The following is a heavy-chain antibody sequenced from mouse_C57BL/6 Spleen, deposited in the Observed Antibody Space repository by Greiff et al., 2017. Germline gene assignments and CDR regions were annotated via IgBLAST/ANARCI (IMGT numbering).Heavy chain of an antibody. Sequence: QVQLQQPGAELVMPGASVKLSCKASGYTFTSYWMHWVKQRPGQGLEWIGEIDPSDSNTNYNQKFKGKSTLTVDKSSSTAYMQLRSLTSEDSAVYYCARVYYGNSYFDYWGQGTTLTVSS. CDR1: GYTFTSYW. CDR3: ARVYYGNSYFDY. V-gene: IGHV1-69*01. J-gene: IGHJ2*01. D-gene: IGHD2-1*01. CDR2: IDPSDSNT.